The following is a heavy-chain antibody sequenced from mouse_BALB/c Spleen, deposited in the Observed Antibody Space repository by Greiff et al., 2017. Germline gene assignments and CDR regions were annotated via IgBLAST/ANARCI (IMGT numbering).Heavy chain of an antibody. Sequence: EVMLVESGGGLVKPGGSLKLSCAASGFTFSSYAMSWVRQTPEKRLEWVASISSGGSTYYPDSVKGRFTISRDNARNILYLQMSSLRSEDTAMYYCARGVSVDYWGQGTTLTVSS. J-gene: IGHJ2*01. CDR1: GFTFSSYA. CDR3: ARGVSVDY. V-gene: IGHV5-6-5*01. CDR2: ISSGGST.